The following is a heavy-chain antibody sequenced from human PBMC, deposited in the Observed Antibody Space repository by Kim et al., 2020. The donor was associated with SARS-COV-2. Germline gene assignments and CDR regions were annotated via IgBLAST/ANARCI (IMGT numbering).Heavy chain of an antibody. Sequence: GGSLRLSCAASGFTFSSYGMHWVRQAPGKGLEWVAVISYDGSNKYYADSVKGRFTISRDNSKNTLYLQMNSLRAEDTAVYYCAKEDRGYFDYWGQGTLVTVSS. CDR1: GFTFSSYG. V-gene: IGHV3-30*18. J-gene: IGHJ4*02. D-gene: IGHD2-15*01. CDR2: ISYDGSNK. CDR3: AKEDRGYFDY.